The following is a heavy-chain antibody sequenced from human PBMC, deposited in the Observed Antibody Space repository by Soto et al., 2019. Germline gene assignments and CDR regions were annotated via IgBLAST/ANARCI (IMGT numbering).Heavy chain of an antibody. J-gene: IGHJ4*02. V-gene: IGHV3-7*01. CDR2: IKQDGSEK. Sequence: EVQLVESGGGWVQPGGSLRLSCAAAGFTCSSYWMRWVRQAPGKGLEWVANIKQDGSEKYYVDSVKGRFTISRDNAKNSLYLHMNSLSAEDTAVYYCARVRTPFKYYFDYWGQGTLVTVSS. CDR3: ARVRTPFKYYFDY. CDR1: GFTCSSYW.